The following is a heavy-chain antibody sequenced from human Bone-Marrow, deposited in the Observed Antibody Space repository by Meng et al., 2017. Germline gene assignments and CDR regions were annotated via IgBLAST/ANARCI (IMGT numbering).Heavy chain of an antibody. V-gene: IGHV3-74*01. J-gene: IGHJ4*02. Sequence: DVPLVESGGALVQPGGSLRLACTASGFTFSSNWMHWVRQAPGKGTVWVSRINTDGSSTDYADSVKGRFTISRDNAKNTLYLQMNSLRAEDTAMYYCARFTPFDYWGQGTLVTVSS. CDR3: ARFTPFDY. CDR1: GFTFSSNW. CDR2: INTDGSST.